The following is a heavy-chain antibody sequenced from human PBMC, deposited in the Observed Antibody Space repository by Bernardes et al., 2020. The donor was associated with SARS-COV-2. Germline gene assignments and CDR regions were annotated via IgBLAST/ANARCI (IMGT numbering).Heavy chain of an antibody. V-gene: IGHV3-21*01. J-gene: IGHJ3*01. CDR3: ARDVGGTDWRFGFDV. Sequence: GGSLRLSCAASGFTLSNHLLSWLRQAPGKGREWVSSISGAGRYIYYGDSVRGRFTTPRDNTRTSVFLQMESLRAEDTAVYYCARDVGGTDWRFGFDVWGPGTMVHVSS. CDR2: ISGAGRYI. D-gene: IGHD3-9*01. CDR1: GFTLSNHL.